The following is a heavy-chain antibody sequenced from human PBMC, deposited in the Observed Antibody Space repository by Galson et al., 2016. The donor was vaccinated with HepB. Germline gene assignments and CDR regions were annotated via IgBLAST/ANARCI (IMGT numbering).Heavy chain of an antibody. J-gene: IGHJ6*02. D-gene: IGHD2-2*02. CDR1: GDSVSSNSAA. V-gene: IGHV6-1*01. CDR3: ARESEGYCSSTCCYTDNYYYGMDV. CDR2: TYYRSKWYN. Sequence: CAISGDSVSSNSAAWNWIRQSPSRGLEWLGRTYYRSKWYNDYAVSVKSRITINPDTSKNQFSLQLNSVTPEDTAVYYCARESEGYCSSTCCYTDNYYYGMDVWGQGTTVTVSS.